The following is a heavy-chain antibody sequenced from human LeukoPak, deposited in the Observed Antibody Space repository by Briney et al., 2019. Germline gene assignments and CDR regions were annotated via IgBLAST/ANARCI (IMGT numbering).Heavy chain of an antibody. CDR3: ARELWGVADY. CDR1: GGSFSGYY. D-gene: IGHD3-10*01. V-gene: IGHV4-34*01. CDR2: ISHTGTT. Sequence: SETLSLTCAVYGGSFSGYYWSWIRQPPGKGLEWIGSISHTGTTYYKPSLKSQVTISVDASKSQFSLRLNPVTAADTAVYFCARELWGVADYWGQGTLVTVSS. J-gene: IGHJ4*02.